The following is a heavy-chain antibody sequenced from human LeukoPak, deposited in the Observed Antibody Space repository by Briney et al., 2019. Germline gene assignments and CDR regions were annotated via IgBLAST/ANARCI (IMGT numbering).Heavy chain of an antibody. CDR3: ARHIYDSGGYRIDY. CDR2: IYYSGNT. D-gene: IGHD3-22*01. J-gene: IGHJ4*02. CDR1: GGSFSGYY. Sequence: SETLSLTCAVYGGSFSGYYWSWLRQHPGKGLEWIGYIYYSGNTYYNPSLKSRVTISSDTSMNQVSLKLSSVTAADTAVYYCARHIYDSGGYRIDYWGQGTLVTVSS. V-gene: IGHV4-59*08.